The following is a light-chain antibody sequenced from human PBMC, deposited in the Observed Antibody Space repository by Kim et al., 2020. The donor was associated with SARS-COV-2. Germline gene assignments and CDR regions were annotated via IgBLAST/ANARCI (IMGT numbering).Light chain of an antibody. CDR3: QSYDSSLSGYV. V-gene: IGLV1-40*01. Sequence: QSVLTQPPSVSGAPGQRVTISCTGSSSNIGAGYVHWYQQLPGTAPKLLIYGDNNRPSGVPDRFSGPKSGTSASLAITGLQAEDEADYYCQSYDSSLSGYVFGSGTKVTVL. CDR1: SSNIGAGYV. J-gene: IGLJ1*01. CDR2: GDN.